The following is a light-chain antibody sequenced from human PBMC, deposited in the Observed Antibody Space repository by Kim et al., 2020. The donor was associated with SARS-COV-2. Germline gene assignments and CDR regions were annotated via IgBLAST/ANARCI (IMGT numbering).Light chain of an antibody. CDR1: QGISSY. J-gene: IGKJ4*01. CDR3: QQYYSYPLG. V-gene: IGKV1-8*01. Sequence: AIRMTQSPSSLSASTGDRVTITCRASQGISSYLAWYQQKPGKAPKLLNYAASTLQSGVPSRFSGSGSGTDFTLTISCLQSEDFATYYCQQYYSYPLGFGGGTKVDIK. CDR2: AAS.